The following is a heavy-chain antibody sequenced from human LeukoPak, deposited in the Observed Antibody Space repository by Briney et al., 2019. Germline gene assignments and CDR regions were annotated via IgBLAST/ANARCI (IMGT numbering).Heavy chain of an antibody. V-gene: IGHV3-23*01. CDR2: ISGSGVSGGNA. Sequence: GGSLRLSCAASGFTFSSYAMSWVRQAPGKGLEWVSNISGSGVSGGNAYYADSVKGRFTISRDNSKNTLYLQMNSLRTEDTAVYYCAKSGNNRFDYWGQGTLVTVSS. J-gene: IGHJ4*02. D-gene: IGHD4-23*01. CDR3: AKSGNNRFDY. CDR1: GFTFSSYA.